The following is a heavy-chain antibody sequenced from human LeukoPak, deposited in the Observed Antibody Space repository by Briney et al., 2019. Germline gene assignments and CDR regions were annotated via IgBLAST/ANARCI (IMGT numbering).Heavy chain of an antibody. D-gene: IGHD3-10*01. CDR2: IIVGSGQT. CDR1: GFTLINSA. J-gene: IGHJ5*02. Sequence: GTSVKVSCKASGFTLINSAVQWVRQARGQRLEWVGGIIVGSGQTRYAQKFQERVTITRDMSTSTAFLELSSLRSEDSAVYYCAAGDTLVRGVIIPFAPWGQGTLVTVSS. CDR3: AAGDTLVRGVIIPFAP. V-gene: IGHV1-58*01.